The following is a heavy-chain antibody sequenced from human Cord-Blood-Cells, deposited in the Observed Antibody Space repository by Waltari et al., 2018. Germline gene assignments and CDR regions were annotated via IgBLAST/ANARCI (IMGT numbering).Heavy chain of an antibody. J-gene: IGHJ3*02. V-gene: IGHV3-66*01. D-gene: IGHD5-12*01. CDR1: GFTVSRHY. CDR2: IYSGGST. Sequence: EVQLVESGGGLVQPGGSLRLSCAASGFTVSRHYMSWVRQAPGKGLEWVSVIYSGGSTYYADSVKGRFTISRDNSKNTLYLQMNSLRAEDTAVYYCARARYSGYGDAFDIWGQGTMVTVSS. CDR3: ARARYSGYGDAFDI.